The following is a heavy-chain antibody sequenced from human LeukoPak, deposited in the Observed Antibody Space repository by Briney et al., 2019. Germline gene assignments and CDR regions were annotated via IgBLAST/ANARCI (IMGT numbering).Heavy chain of an antibody. D-gene: IGHD4-17*01. CDR2: IYHSGST. J-gene: IGHJ4*02. V-gene: IGHV4-30-2*01. CDR1: GGSISSGGYS. CDR3: ARVYGDYVFDY. Sequence: SQTLSLTCAVSGGSISSGGYSWSWIRQPPGKGLEWIGYIYHSGSTYYNPSLKSRVTISVDRSKNQFSLKLSSVTAADTAVYYCARVYGDYVFDYWGQGTLVAVSS.